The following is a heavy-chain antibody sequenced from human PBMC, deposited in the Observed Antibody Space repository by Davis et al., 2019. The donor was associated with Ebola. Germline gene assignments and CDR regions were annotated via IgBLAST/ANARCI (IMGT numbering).Heavy chain of an antibody. CDR1: GFAFSSFG. V-gene: IGHV3-30*03. Sequence: PGGSLRLSCAASGFAFSSFGMHWVRQAPGKGLEWVAVIPYDGNKKYYADSVKGRFTISRDNSKNTLYLQMNSLRAEDTAVYYCARDPVGGRVVVVAADGTALDGMDVWGKGTTVTVSS. CDR2: IPYDGNKK. CDR3: ARDPVGGRVVVVAADGTALDGMDV. D-gene: IGHD2-15*01. J-gene: IGHJ6*04.